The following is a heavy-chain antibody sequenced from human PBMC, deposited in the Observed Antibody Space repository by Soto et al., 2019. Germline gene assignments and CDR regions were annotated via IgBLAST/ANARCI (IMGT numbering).Heavy chain of an antibody. Sequence: SETLSLTCTVSGGSISSYYWSWIRQPPGKGLEWIGYIYYSGSTNYNPSLKSRVTVSVDTSKNQFSLKLSSVTAADTAVYYCAHARGTNYYYYGMDVWGQGTTVTVSS. CDR2: IYYSGST. V-gene: IGHV4-59*01. J-gene: IGHJ6*02. CDR3: AHARGTNYYYYGMDV. CDR1: GGSISSYY. D-gene: IGHD1-7*01.